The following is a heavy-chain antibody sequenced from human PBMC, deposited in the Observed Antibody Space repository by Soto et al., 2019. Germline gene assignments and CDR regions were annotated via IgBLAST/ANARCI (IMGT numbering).Heavy chain of an antibody. Sequence: EASVKVSCKASGYTFTSYGISWVRQAPGQGLEWMGWISAYNGNTNYAQKLQGRVTMTTGTSTSTAYMELRSLRSDDTAVYYCARDRLGTGTTFVGYYYGMDVWGQGTTVTVSS. J-gene: IGHJ6*02. CDR2: ISAYNGNT. V-gene: IGHV1-18*01. D-gene: IGHD1-7*01. CDR3: ARDRLGTGTTFVGYYYGMDV. CDR1: GYTFTSYG.